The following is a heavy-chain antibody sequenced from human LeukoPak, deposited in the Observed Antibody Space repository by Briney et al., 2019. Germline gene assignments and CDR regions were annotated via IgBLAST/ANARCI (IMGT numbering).Heavy chain of an antibody. V-gene: IGHV4-4*07. CDR3: ARETGESQFFDY. Sequence: SETLSLTCTVSGGSIGSYYWSWIRQPAGKGLEWIGRFYISGSTNYNPSLKSRVTMSVDTSKNQFSLRLNSVTAADTAVYYCARETGESQFFDYWGQGTLVTVSS. CDR2: FYISGST. CDR1: GGSIGSYY. J-gene: IGHJ4*02. D-gene: IGHD7-27*01.